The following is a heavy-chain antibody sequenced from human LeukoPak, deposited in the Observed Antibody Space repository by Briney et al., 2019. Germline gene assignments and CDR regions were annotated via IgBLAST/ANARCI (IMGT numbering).Heavy chain of an antibody. CDR3: ANSDRFCSGGSCHVPDAFDI. CDR2: IYESGRT. D-gene: IGHD2-15*01. J-gene: IGHJ3*02. V-gene: IGHV4-30-2*01. Sequence: SETLSLTCTVSGGSISSGDYYWSWIRQPPGKGLEWIGYIYESGRTDFNPSLKSRVTISVDRSKNQFSLKLSSVTDADTAVYYCANSDRFCSGGSCHVPDAFDIWGQGTMVTVSS. CDR1: GGSISSGDYY.